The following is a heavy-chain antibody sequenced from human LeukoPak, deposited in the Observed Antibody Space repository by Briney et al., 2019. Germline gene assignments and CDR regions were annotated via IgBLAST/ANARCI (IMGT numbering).Heavy chain of an antibody. V-gene: IGHV3-7*01. D-gene: IGHD7-27*01. J-gene: IGHJ4*02. CDR3: ARENWANDY. CDR1: GFTFTTYW. CDR2: IKEDGSKK. Sequence: PGGSLRLSCAASGFTFTTYWMTWVRQAPGKGMEWVANIKEDGSKKYYVDSVKGGVTISRDNAKNSLYLQMNSLKAEDTAVYYCARENWANDYWGQGTLVTVSS.